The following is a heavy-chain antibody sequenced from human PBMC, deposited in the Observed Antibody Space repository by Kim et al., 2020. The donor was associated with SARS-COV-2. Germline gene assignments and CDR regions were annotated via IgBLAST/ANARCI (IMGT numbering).Heavy chain of an antibody. CDR3: ARGGVIAVVRHYYGMDV. D-gene: IGHD3-22*01. Sequence: ASVKVSCKSSGYTFTGYYMHWVRQAPGQGLEWMGRINPNSGGTNYAQKFQGRVTMTRDTSISTAYMELSRLRSDDTAVYYCARGGVIAVVRHYYGMDVWGQGTTVTVSS. CDR2: INPNSGGT. J-gene: IGHJ6*02. CDR1: GYTFTGYY. V-gene: IGHV1-2*06.